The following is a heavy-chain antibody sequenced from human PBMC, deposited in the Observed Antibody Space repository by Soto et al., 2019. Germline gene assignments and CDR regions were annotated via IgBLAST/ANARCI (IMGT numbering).Heavy chain of an antibody. J-gene: IGHJ6*02. D-gene: IGHD2-15*01. Sequence: GGSLRLSCAVSGFTFSSYAMHWVRQAPGKGLEWVAVISYDGSNKYYADSVKGRFTISRDNSKNTLYLQMNSLRAEDTAVYYCARQTIVVVVAATPYGMDVWGQGTTVTVSS. CDR1: GFTFSSYA. CDR3: ARQTIVVVVAATPYGMDV. CDR2: ISYDGSNK. V-gene: IGHV3-30-3*01.